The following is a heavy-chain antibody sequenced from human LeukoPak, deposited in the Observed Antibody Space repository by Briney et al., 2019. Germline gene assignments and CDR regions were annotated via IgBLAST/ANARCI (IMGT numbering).Heavy chain of an antibody. CDR2: ISSYNGNT. D-gene: IGHD6-19*01. Sequence: ASVKVFCKASGYTFTSYGISWVRQAPGQGLEWMGWISSYNGNTNYAQKLQGRVTMSTDTSTGTAYMELRSLRSDDTAVYYCARRVAVARRDAFDIWGQGTMVTVSA. CDR1: GYTFTSYG. V-gene: IGHV1-18*01. CDR3: ARRVAVARRDAFDI. J-gene: IGHJ3*02.